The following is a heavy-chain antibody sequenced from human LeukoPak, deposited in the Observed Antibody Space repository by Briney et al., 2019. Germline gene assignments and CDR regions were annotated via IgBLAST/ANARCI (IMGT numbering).Heavy chain of an antibody. D-gene: IGHD3-22*01. CDR1: GGSISSYY. V-gene: IGHV4-59*08. CDR3: ARHYDSSGYWYYFDY. Sequence: SETLSLTCTVSGGSISSYYWSWIRQPPGKGLEWIGYIYYSGSTNYNPSLKSRVTISVDTSKNQFSLKLSSVTVADAAVYYCARHYDSSGYWYYFDYWGQGTLVTVSS. J-gene: IGHJ4*02. CDR2: IYYSGST.